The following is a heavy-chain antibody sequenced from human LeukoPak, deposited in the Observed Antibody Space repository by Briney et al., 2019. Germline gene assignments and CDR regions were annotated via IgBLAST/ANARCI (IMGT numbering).Heavy chain of an antibody. J-gene: IGHJ4*02. D-gene: IGHD2-21*02. CDR3: ASLAYCGGDCYRVPFDY. Sequence: GALRLSCAASGFTFSSYWMHWVRQAPGKGLVWVARINSDGSSTSYADSVKGRFTISRDNAKNTLYLQMNSLRAEDTAVYYCASLAYCGGDCYRVPFDYWGQGTLVTVPS. CDR2: INSDGSST. CDR1: GFTFSSYW. V-gene: IGHV3-74*01.